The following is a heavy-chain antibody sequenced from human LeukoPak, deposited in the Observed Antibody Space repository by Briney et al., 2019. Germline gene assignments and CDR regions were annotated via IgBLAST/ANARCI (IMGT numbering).Heavy chain of an antibody. V-gene: IGHV4-59*01. CDR3: ARSSSSWYKCFQH. Sequence: SATLSLTCPVSGGSISSYYWGWIRQPPRKGLEWIGYIYYSGSTNYNPSLKSRVTISVDTSKNQFSLNLSSDTAADTAVYYCARSSSSWYKCFQHWGQGTLVTVSS. CDR2: IYYSGST. D-gene: IGHD6-13*01. CDR1: GGSISSYY. J-gene: IGHJ1*01.